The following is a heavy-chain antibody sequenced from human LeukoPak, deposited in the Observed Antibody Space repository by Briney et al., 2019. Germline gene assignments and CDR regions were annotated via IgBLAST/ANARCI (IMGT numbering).Heavy chain of an antibody. J-gene: IGHJ4*02. V-gene: IGHV4-39*01. CDR3: ARQGRPTVGYSSSWYLSDY. CDR1: GGSISSSSYY. CDR2: IYYSGST. Sequence: SETLSLTCTVSGGSISSSSYYWGWIRHPPGKGLEWIGSIYYSGSTYYNSSLKSRVTISVDTSKNQFSLKLSSVTAVDTAVYYCARQGRPTVGYSSSWYLSDYWGQGTLVTVSS. D-gene: IGHD6-13*01.